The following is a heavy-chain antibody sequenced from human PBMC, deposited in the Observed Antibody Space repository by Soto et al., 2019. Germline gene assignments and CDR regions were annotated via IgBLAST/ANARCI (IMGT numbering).Heavy chain of an antibody. Sequence: GSLRLSCVASGFTVSVYGMNWVRQAPGKRLEWFSYITSDTKTIKYADSVKGRFTISRDNAKNSVYLQMNSLRDEDTAVYYCARSVEGHFDYWGQGTVVTVSS. J-gene: IGHJ4*02. V-gene: IGHV3-48*02. D-gene: IGHD6-19*01. CDR1: GFTVSVYG. CDR3: ARSVEGHFDY. CDR2: ITSDTKTI.